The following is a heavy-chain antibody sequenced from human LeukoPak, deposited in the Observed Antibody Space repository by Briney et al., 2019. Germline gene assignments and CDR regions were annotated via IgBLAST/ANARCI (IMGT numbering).Heavy chain of an antibody. CDR2: IYYSGST. CDR3: ARGKYGPTGLIAAAGTKLRGIYYFDY. Sequence: PSETLSLTCTVSGGSISSYYWSWIRQPPGKGLEWIGYIYYSGSTNYNPSLKSRVTISVDTSKNQFSLKLSSVTAADTAVYYCARGKYGPTGLIAAAGTKLRGIYYFDYWGQGTLVTVSS. D-gene: IGHD6-13*01. J-gene: IGHJ4*02. V-gene: IGHV4-59*01. CDR1: GGSISSYY.